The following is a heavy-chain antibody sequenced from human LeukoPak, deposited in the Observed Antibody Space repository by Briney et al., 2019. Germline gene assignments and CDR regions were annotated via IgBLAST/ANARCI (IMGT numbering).Heavy chain of an antibody. J-gene: IGHJ4*02. CDR1: GGSFSGYY. D-gene: IGHD1-26*01. CDR2: INHSGST. V-gene: IGHV4-34*01. CDR3: ARGKWRWELRSTLDY. Sequence: SETLSLTCAVYGGSFSGYYWSWIRQPPGKGLEWTGEINHSGSTNYNPSLKSRVTISVDTSKNQFSLKLSSVTAADTAVYYCARGKWRWELRSTLDYWGQGTLVTVSS.